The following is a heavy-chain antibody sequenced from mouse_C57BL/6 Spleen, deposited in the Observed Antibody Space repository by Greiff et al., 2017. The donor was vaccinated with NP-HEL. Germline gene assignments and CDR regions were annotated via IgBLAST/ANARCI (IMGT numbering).Heavy chain of an antibody. CDR1: GYTFTSYW. Sequence: QVQLQQPGAELVKPGASVKLSCKASGYTFTSYWMHWVKQRPGRGLEWIGRIDPNSGGTKYNEKFKSKATLTVDKPSSTAYMQLSSLTSEDSAVYYCARDDKQTSSGNYYAMDYWGQGTSVTVSS. V-gene: IGHV1-72*01. CDR3: ARDDKQTSSGNYYAMDY. CDR2: IDPNSGGT. J-gene: IGHJ4*01. D-gene: IGHD3-2*02.